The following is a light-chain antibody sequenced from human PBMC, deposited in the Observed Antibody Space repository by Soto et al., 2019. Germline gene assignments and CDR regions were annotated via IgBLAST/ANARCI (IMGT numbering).Light chain of an antibody. CDR3: QQYTRYPRT. CDR1: QSISSY. V-gene: IGKV1-39*01. J-gene: IGKJ1*01. Sequence: IEMSRARSARRSSVGDRVSITCRASQSISSYLNWYQQKPGKAPKVLIYAASSLQSGVPSRFSGSGSGTDFTLTISSLQPDDFATYYCQQYTRYPRTFGQGTKVDIK. CDR2: AAS.